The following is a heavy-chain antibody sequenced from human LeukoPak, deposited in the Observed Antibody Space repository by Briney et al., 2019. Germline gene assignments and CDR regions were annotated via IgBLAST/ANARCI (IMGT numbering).Heavy chain of an antibody. CDR2: IDNSGFTT. D-gene: IGHD4-23*01. V-gene: IGHV3-23*01. CDR1: GFTFSSYA. J-gene: IGHJ4*02. Sequence: GGSLRLSCAASGFTFSSYAMSWVRQAPGKGLEWVSAIDNSGFTTYYADSVKGRFTISRDNSKNTLYLQMNSLRAEGTAVYYCAKIDVVTANFDYWGQGSLVTASS. CDR3: AKIDVVTANFDY.